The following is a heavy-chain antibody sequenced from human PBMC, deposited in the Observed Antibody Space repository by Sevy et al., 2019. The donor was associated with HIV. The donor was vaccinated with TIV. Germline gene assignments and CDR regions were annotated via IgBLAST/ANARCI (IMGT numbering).Heavy chain of an antibody. CDR3: AKDLPCTSCYGYFQH. D-gene: IGHD2-2*01. J-gene: IGHJ1*01. CDR1: GFTFSSYV. CDR2: IRYDGSNK. Sequence: GGSLRLSCAASGFTFSSYVMHWVRQAPGKGLEWVAFIRYDGSNKYYADSVKGRFTISRDNSKNTLYLQMNSLRAEDTAVYYCAKDLPCTSCYGYFQHWGQGSLVTVSS. V-gene: IGHV3-30*02.